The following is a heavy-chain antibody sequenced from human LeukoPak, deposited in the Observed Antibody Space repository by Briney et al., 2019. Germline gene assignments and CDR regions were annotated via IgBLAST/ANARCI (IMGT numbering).Heavy chain of an antibody. V-gene: IGHV3-23*01. CDR2: ISGSGADT. D-gene: IGHD2-15*01. J-gene: IGHJ4*02. CDR1: GFAFSSYS. Sequence: GGSLRLSCAACGFAFSSYSMSWVRQAPGKGLEWVSAISGSGADTYYTDSVKGRFTISRDNSKTTLFLQMNSLRAEDTAIYYCAKDLGGEGGPGFPGQWGQGTLVTVSS. CDR3: AKDLGGEGGPGFPGQ.